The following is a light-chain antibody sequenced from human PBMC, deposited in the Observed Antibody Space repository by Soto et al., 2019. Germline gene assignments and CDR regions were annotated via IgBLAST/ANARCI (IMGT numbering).Light chain of an antibody. CDR1: QSVSRN. CDR3: QQYNNWRT. Sequence: EIVMTQSPATLSVSPGERATLSCRTSQSVSRNLAWYQHKPGQAPRLLIYGASTRATGIPAWFSGSGSGTEFTLTISSLQSEDFAVYYCQQYNNWRTFGQGTKVDIK. CDR2: GAS. J-gene: IGKJ1*01. V-gene: IGKV3-15*01.